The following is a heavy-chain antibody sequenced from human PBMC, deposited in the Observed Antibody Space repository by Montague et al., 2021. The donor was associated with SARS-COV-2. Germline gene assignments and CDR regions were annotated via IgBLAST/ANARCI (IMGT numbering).Heavy chain of an antibody. Sequence: PALVKPTQTLTLTCTFSVFSLSTSGVGVDWIRQPPGKALQWHALIYSDDDKRYSPSQKSRLTITKDTSKNQVVLTMTNMDPVDTATYFCAHKGRGFWSGYFDFWGQGTLVTVSS. J-gene: IGHJ4*02. CDR2: IYSDDDK. D-gene: IGHD3-3*01. CDR3: AHKGRGFWSGYFDF. V-gene: IGHV2-5*02. CDR1: VFSLSTSGVG.